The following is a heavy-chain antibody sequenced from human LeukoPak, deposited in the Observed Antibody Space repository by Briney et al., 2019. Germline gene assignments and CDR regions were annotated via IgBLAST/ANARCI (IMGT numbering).Heavy chain of an antibody. CDR2: ISGSGGST. D-gene: IGHD6-19*01. V-gene: IGHV3-23*01. J-gene: IGHJ4*02. CDR1: GFTFSSYD. Sequence: GGSLRLSCAASGFTFSSYDMSWVRQAPGKGLEWVSAISGSGGSTYYADSVKGRFTISRDNSKNTLYLQMNSLRAEDTAVYYCARGQWLVRASYDYWGQGTLVTVSS. CDR3: ARGQWLVRASYDY.